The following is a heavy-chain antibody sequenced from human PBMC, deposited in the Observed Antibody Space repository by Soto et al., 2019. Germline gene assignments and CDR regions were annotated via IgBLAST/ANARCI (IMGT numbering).Heavy chain of an antibody. D-gene: IGHD4-4*01. J-gene: IGHJ5*02. Sequence: ASVKVSCNASGYTFTSYGISWVRQAPGQGLEWMGWISAYNGNTNYAQKLQGRVTMTTDTSTSTAYMERRSLRSDDTAVYYCARDSGIGYSNSNNWFDPWGQGTLVTVSS. V-gene: IGHV1-18*01. CDR3: ARDSGIGYSNSNNWFDP. CDR2: ISAYNGNT. CDR1: GYTFTSYG.